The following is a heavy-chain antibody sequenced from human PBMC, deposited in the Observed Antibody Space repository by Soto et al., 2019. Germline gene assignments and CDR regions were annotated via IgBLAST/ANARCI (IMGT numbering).Heavy chain of an antibody. Sequence: PGGSLRLSCVASGFSFGSHYMHWVRQAPGQGLEWVSRINADGSGTSYADSVKGRFTISRDNAKNTLVLQMNTLRPEDTAVYFCARGSSVAGNLYWGQGTLVTVSS. CDR1: GFSFGSHY. CDR3: ARGSSVAGNLY. V-gene: IGHV3-74*01. CDR2: INADGSGT. J-gene: IGHJ4*02. D-gene: IGHD6-19*01.